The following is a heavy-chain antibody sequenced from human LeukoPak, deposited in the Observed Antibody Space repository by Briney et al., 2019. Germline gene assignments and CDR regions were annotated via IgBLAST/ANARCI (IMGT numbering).Heavy chain of an antibody. D-gene: IGHD6-19*01. Sequence: PGGSLRLSCVASGFTFSSYWMSWVRQAPGKGLEWVANIKEDGSEKNYVDSVKGRFTISRDNAKNSLYLQMNSLRAEDTAVYYCARFIAVADNWGQGTLVTVSS. J-gene: IGHJ4*02. CDR3: ARFIAVADN. V-gene: IGHV3-7*03. CDR2: IKEDGSEK. CDR1: GFTFSSYW.